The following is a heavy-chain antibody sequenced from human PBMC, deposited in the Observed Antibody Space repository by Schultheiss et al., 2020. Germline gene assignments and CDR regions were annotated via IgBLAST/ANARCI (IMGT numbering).Heavy chain of an antibody. CDR3: ARDVGPIAAASFDY. CDR2: ISYDGANK. D-gene: IGHD6-13*01. CDR1: GFTFSNYG. Sequence: GGSLRLSCAASGFTFSNYGMHWVRQAPGKGLEWVAVISYDGANKYFADSVKGRFTISRDNAKNSLYLQMNSLRAEDTAVYYCARDVGPIAAASFDYWGQGTLGTV. J-gene: IGHJ4*02. V-gene: IGHV3-30*03.